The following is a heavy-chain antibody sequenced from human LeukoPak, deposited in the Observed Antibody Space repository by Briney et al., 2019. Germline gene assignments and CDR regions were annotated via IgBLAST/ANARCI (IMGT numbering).Heavy chain of an antibody. CDR3: ARAVGAARPRFDP. V-gene: IGHV4-31*03. J-gene: IGHJ5*02. CDR1: GGSISIGGYY. D-gene: IGHD6-6*01. CDR2: IYYSGST. Sequence: SETLSPTCTVSGGSISIGGYYWSWIRQHPGKGLEWIGYIYYSGSTYYNPSLKSRVTISVDTSKNQFSLKLSSVTAADTAVYYCARAVGAARPRFDPWGQGTLVTVSS.